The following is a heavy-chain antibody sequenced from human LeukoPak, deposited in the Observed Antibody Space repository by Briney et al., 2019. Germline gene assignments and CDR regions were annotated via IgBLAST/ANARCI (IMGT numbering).Heavy chain of an antibody. CDR2: IYYSVST. V-gene: IGHV4-59*01. Sequence: SETLSLTCTVSGGSISSYYWSWIRQPPGKGLEWIGYIYYSVSTNYNPSLKSRVPISVDTSKNQFSLKLSSVTAAATAVYYCARVLKGDILTGYYPYWYFDLWGRGTLVTVSS. CDR3: ARVLKGDILTGYYPYWYFDL. J-gene: IGHJ2*01. D-gene: IGHD3-9*01. CDR1: GGSISSYY.